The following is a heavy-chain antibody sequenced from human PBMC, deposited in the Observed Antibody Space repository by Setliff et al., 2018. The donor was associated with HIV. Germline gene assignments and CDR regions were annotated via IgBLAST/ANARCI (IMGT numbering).Heavy chain of an antibody. CDR3: AGVLSSGYYDGP. CDR2: LYYSGNT. CDR1: GASVNSHY. Sequence: LSLTCTVSGASVNSHYWAWIRQPPGKGLEWIGSLYYSGNTNYNPPLKSRVTISADTSKNQFSLKLRSVTAADTAVYYCAGVLSSGYYDGPWGQGTLVTVSS. D-gene: IGHD3-22*01. V-gene: IGHV4-59*02. J-gene: IGHJ5*02.